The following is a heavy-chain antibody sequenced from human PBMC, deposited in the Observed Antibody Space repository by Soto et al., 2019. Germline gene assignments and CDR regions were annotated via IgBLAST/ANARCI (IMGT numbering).Heavy chain of an antibody. CDR1: GFTFSSYA. CDR2: ISGSGGST. D-gene: IGHD3-10*01. Sequence: GGSLRLSCAASGFTFSSYAMSWVRQAPGKGLEWVSAISGSGGSTYYADSVKGRFTISRDNSKNTLYLQMNSLRAEDTAVYYCAKDLAQLWFGEFLYYYYYYYMDVWGKGTTVTVSS. V-gene: IGHV3-23*01. CDR3: AKDLAQLWFGEFLYYYYYYYMDV. J-gene: IGHJ6*03.